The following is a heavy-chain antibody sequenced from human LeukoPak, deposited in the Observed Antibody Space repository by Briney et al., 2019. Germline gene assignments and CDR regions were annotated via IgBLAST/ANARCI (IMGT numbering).Heavy chain of an antibody. Sequence: SVRVSCKASGGTFSSYAISWVRQAPGQGLEWMGGIIPIFGTANYAQKFQGRVTITTDESTSTACMELSSLRSEDTAVYYCAILGSGYCSGGSCLPTFDYWGQGTLVTVSS. D-gene: IGHD2-15*01. CDR2: IIPIFGTA. CDR1: GGTFSSYA. CDR3: AILGSGYCSGGSCLPTFDY. J-gene: IGHJ4*02. V-gene: IGHV1-69*05.